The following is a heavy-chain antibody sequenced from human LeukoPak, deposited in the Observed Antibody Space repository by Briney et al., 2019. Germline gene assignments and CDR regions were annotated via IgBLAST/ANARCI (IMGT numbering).Heavy chain of an antibody. CDR3: ARAPSSYGDYVHDLCDY. V-gene: IGHV3-74*01. J-gene: IGHJ4*02. D-gene: IGHD4-17*01. Sequence: PGGSLRLSCAASGFTFSSYWMHWVRQAPGKGLVWVSRINSDGSSTSYADSVKGRFTISRDNAKNTLFLQMNSLRAEDTAVYYCARAPSSYGDYVHDLCDYWGQGTPVTVSS. CDR2: INSDGSST. CDR1: GFTFSSYW.